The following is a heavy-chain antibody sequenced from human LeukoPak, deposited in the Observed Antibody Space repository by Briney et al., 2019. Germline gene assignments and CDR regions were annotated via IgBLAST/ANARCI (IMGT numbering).Heavy chain of an antibody. V-gene: IGHV3-33*01. CDR2: IWFDGKNE. CDR1: GFTFSSYG. Sequence: GRSLRLSCAASGFTFSSYGMHWVRRAPGKGLEWVADIWFDGKNEHFADSVKGRFTISRDNSKNTMYLQINSLRAEDTAVYYCARDRHCANGVCHSPPGMDVWGQGTTVTVSS. D-gene: IGHD2-8*01. J-gene: IGHJ6*02. CDR3: ARDRHCANGVCHSPPGMDV.